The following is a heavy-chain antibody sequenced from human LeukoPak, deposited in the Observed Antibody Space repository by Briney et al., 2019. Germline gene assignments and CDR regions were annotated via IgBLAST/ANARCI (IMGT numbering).Heavy chain of an antibody. J-gene: IGHJ4*02. Sequence: GGSLRLSCAASGYTFTSYSMNWVRQAPGKGLEWVSYISDYSNTIYYADSVKGRFTISRDNANNSLYLQMNSLRAEDTAVYYCARDCGSTSCYDTPDFDYWGQGTLVAVSS. CDR1: GYTFTSYS. CDR2: ISDYSNTI. CDR3: ARDCGSTSCYDTPDFDY. D-gene: IGHD2-2*01. V-gene: IGHV3-48*01.